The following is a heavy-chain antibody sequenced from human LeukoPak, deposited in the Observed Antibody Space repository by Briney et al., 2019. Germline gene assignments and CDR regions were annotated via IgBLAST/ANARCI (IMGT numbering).Heavy chain of an antibody. CDR3: ARQNLDTDMVTIDY. J-gene: IGHJ4*02. CDR1: GNRFTNYW. D-gene: IGHD5-18*01. Sequence: GEPLKIPWKGSGNRFTNYWIGWVRQIPGKGLGWMGIINAVDTETKYSPSFDGQVTISADKSTSTAHLQWSSVKASDTAMYYCARQNLDTDMVTIDYWGQGTLVTVSS. CDR2: INAVDTET. V-gene: IGHV5-51*01.